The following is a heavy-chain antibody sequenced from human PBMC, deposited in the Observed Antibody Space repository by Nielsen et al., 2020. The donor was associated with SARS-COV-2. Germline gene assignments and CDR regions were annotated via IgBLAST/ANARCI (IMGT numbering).Heavy chain of an antibody. D-gene: IGHD3-9*01. CDR3: ATVDKSYDILTGYLAS. J-gene: IGHJ5*02. CDR1: GATFPNFS. V-gene: IGHV1-69*13. Sequence: SVKVSCKTSGATFPNFSITWVRQAPGQGLEWLGEFTALFGTTTNAQKFHGRFSITADEGANTAYMELTRLRFEDTAVYYCATVDKSYDILTGYLASWGQGTLVTVSS. CDR2: FTALFGTT.